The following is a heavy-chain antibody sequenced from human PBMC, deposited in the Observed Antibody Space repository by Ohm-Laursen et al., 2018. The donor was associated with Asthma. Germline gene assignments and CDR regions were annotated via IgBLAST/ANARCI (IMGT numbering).Heavy chain of an antibody. CDR1: GFTFDDYA. CDR3: AKDMIPYFIAAAGYFDY. D-gene: IGHD6-13*01. Sequence: SSLRLSCAASGFTFDDYAMHWVRQAPGKGLEWVSGISWNGGSIGYADSVKGRFTISRDNAKNSLYLQMNSLRAEDTALYYCAKDMIPYFIAAAGYFDYWGQGTLVTVSS. J-gene: IGHJ4*02. CDR2: ISWNGGSI. V-gene: IGHV3-9*01.